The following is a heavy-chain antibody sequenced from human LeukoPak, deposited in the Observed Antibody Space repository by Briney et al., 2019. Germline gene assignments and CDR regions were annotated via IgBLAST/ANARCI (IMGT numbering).Heavy chain of an antibody. CDR3: ARQNRDTIFGVVIKSWIDP. CDR1: AFSLNAYN. V-gene: IGHV3-21*04. D-gene: IGHD3-3*01. J-gene: IGHJ5*02. Sequence: GGSLRLSCAASAFSLNAYNMNWVRQAPGKGLEWVSSISYTGTYIYYAVSVKGRFTISRDNAQNSLYLQMNSLRAEDTAIYYCARQNRDTIFGVVIKSWIDPWGQGTLVTVSS. CDR2: ISYTGTYI.